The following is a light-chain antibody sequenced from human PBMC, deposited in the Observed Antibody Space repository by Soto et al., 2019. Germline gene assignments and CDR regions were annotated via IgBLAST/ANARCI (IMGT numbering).Light chain of an antibody. CDR3: QTWGAGTQV. J-gene: IGLJ2*01. CDR2: ITSDGTH. CDR1: SGHTNFV. V-gene: IGLV4-69*01. Sequence: QSVLTQSPSASASLGDSVRLTCVLSSGHTNFVVAWHQQQPQRGPRFLVKITSDGTHTKGDGIPDRFSGSSSGAERYLTISNVHSDDDGDYFCQTWGAGTQVFGGGTKLTVL.